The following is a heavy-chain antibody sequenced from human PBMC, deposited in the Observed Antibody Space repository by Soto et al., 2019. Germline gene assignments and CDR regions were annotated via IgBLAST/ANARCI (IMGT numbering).Heavy chain of an antibody. D-gene: IGHD3-3*01. CDR2: INSDGSST. Sequence: LRLSCAASGFTFSSYWMHWVRQAPGKGLVWVSRINSDGSSTSYADSVKGRFTISRDNAKNTLYLQMNSLRAEDAAVYYCARVEVYDFGSGYHQNYYGMDVWGQGTTVTSP. CDR1: GFTFSSYW. J-gene: IGHJ6*02. CDR3: ARVEVYDFGSGYHQNYYGMDV. V-gene: IGHV3-74*01.